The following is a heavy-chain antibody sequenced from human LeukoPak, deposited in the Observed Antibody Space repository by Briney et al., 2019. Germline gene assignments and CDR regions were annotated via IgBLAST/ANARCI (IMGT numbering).Heavy chain of an antibody. CDR1: GFTVSSNC. Sequence: GGSLRLSCAASGFTVSSNCMSWARQAPGKGLEWVSVIYSGGSTYYADSVKGRFTISRDNSKNTLYLQMNSLRAEDTAVYYCATSSIVGAPSAFDIWGQGTMVTVSS. D-gene: IGHD1-26*01. J-gene: IGHJ3*02. CDR3: ATSSIVGAPSAFDI. V-gene: IGHV3-53*01. CDR2: IYSGGST.